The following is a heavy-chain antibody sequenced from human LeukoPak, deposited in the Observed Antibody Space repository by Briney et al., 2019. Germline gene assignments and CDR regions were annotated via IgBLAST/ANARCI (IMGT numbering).Heavy chain of an antibody. V-gene: IGHV4-39*01. J-gene: IGHJ4*01. Sequence: SETLSLTCTVSSDSISSSNYYWGWIRQPPGKGLEWIGSIYSSGSTYYNPSLKSRVTISVDTSKNQFSLNLSSVTAADTAVYYCARQHSNTYYYFDQCGHGTLVTVSS. CDR3: ARQHSNTYYYFDQ. CDR1: SDSISSSNYY. CDR2: IYSSGST. D-gene: IGHD2/OR15-2a*01.